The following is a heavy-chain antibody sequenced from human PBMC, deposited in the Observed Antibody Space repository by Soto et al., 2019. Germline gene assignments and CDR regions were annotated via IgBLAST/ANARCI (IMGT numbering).Heavy chain of an antibody. V-gene: IGHV3-23*01. CDR2: ISGSGGST. CDR1: GFTFSSYA. J-gene: IGHJ4*02. Sequence: GGSLRLSCAASGFTFSSYAMSWVRQAPGKGLEWVSAISGSGGSTYYADSVKGRFTISRDNSKNTLYLQMNSLRAEDTAVYYCAKEERDSSSWIFPPPNLGYWGQGTLVTVSS. D-gene: IGHD6-13*01. CDR3: AKEERDSSSWIFPPPNLGY.